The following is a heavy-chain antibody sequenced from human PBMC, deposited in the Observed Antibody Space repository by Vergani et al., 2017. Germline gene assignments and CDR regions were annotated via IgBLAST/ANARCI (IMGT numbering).Heavy chain of an antibody. D-gene: IGHD2-2*02. CDR2: ISSSSSTI. CDR1: GFTFSSYW. CDR3: ARDLGECSSTSYYISGCYYGIDV. Sequence: EVQLVESGGGLVQPGGSLRLSCAASGFTFSSYWMNWVRQAPGKGLEWVSYISSSSSTIYYADSVKGRFTISRDNAKNSLYLQMNSLRDKDTAVYYCARDLGECSSTSYYISGCYYGIDVWGQGTTVTVSS. V-gene: IGHV3-48*02. J-gene: IGHJ6*02.